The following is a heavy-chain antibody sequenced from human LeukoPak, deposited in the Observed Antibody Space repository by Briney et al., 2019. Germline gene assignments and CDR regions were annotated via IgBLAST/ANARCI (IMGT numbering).Heavy chain of an antibody. J-gene: IGHJ4*02. CDR2: IYYSGST. CDR1: GGSISSYY. D-gene: IGHD1-1*01. V-gene: IGHV4-59*01. Sequence: SETLSLTCTVSGGSISSYYWSWIRQPPGKGLEWIGYIYYSGSTNYNPPLKSRVTISVDTSKNQFSLKLSSVTAADTAVYYCARVAETGTFFDYWGQGTLVTVSS. CDR3: ARVAETGTFFDY.